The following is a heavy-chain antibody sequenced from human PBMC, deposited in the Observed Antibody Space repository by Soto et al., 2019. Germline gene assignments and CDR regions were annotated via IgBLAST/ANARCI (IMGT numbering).Heavy chain of an antibody. V-gene: IGHV3-7*03. Sequence: PGGSLRLSCAASGFSFSTYWMSWVRQVPGAGLEWVANIKADGSETYYVDSVRGRFTISRDNGKTSLFLQLNSLRAEDTAVYYCAKGGHIDFCGQGTLVTVSS. CDR2: IKADGSET. D-gene: IGHD3-16*01. CDR1: GFSFSTYW. J-gene: IGHJ4*02. CDR3: AKGGHIDF.